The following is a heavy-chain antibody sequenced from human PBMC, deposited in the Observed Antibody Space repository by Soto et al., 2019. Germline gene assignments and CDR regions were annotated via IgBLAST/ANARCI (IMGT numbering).Heavy chain of an antibody. CDR2: INHSGST. D-gene: IGHD5-12*01. J-gene: IGHJ4*02. V-gene: IGHV4-34*01. Sequence: PSETLSLTCAVYGGPFSGYYWSWIRQPPGKGLEWIGEINHSGSTNYNPSLKSRVTISVDTSKNQFSLKLSSVTAADTAVYYCASDGYNSSYWGQGTLVTVSS. CDR3: ASDGYNSSY. CDR1: GGPFSGYY.